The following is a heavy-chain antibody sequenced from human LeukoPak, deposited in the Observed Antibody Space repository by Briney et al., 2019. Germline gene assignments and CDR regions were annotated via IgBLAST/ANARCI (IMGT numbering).Heavy chain of an antibody. V-gene: IGHV4-4*07. Sequence: SETLSLTCTVSGGSISSYYWSWIRQPAGKGLEWIGRIYTSGSTNYNPSLKSRVTMSVDTSKNQFSLKLSSVTAADTAVYYCAREGLMGDPTGLDYWGQGTLVTVSS. CDR3: AREGLMGDPTGLDY. CDR2: IYTSGST. CDR1: GGSISSYY. J-gene: IGHJ4*02. D-gene: IGHD2-8*01.